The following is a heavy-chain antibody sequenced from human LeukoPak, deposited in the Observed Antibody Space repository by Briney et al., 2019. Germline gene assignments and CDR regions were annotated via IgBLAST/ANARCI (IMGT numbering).Heavy chain of an antibody. CDR2: XXXXXXXT. Sequence: GGSLRLSXAASGFTFSXXXXXXXRQXPGXXXXXXXXXXXXXXXTTXADSVKGXXTXXRDNGKNALYLQMNSLRAEDTAVYYCAKRLYDILTGYYHDAFDIWGQGTMVTVSS. J-gene: IGHJ3*02. D-gene: IGHD3-9*01. CDR1: GFTFSXXX. V-gene: IGHV3-74*01. CDR3: AKRLYDILTGYYHDAFDI.